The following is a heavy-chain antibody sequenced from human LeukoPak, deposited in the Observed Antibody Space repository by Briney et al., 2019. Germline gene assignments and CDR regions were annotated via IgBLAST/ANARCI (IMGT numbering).Heavy chain of an antibody. Sequence: ASVKVSCKASGCTFTSYAMHWVRQAPGQRLEWMGWINAGNGNTKYSQEFQGRVTITRDTSASTAYMELSSLRSEDMAVYYCARGGGTYYYDSSGLGYYMDVWGKGTTVTVSS. CDR1: GCTFTSYA. D-gene: IGHD3-22*01. CDR2: INAGNGNT. V-gene: IGHV1-3*03. J-gene: IGHJ6*03. CDR3: ARGGGTYYYDSSGLGYYMDV.